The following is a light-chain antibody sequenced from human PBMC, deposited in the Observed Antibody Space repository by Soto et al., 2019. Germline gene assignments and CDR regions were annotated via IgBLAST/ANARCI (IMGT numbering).Light chain of an antibody. Sequence: QSALTQPRSVSGSPGQSVTISCTGTGSDFGGYNYVSWYQQHPGKAPKLMINDVTKRPSGIPDRFSGSKSGNTASLTISGLQAEDEADYYCCSYAGSYTLVFGGGTKVTVL. V-gene: IGLV2-11*01. J-gene: IGLJ2*01. CDR1: GSDFGGYNY. CDR3: CSYAGSYTLV. CDR2: DVT.